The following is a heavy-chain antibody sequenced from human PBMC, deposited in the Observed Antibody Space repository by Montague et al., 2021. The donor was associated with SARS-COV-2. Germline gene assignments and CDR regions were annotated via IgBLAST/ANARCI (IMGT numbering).Heavy chain of an antibody. D-gene: IGHD3-9*01. Sequence: SETLSLTCTVSGVSISGYTYFWGWIRQPPGKGLEWIASVYYSGSTHYNPSLKSRVTISVDTSKNQFSLKLSSVTAADTAVYYCARAFTDWLRYYGMDVWGQGTTVTVSS. CDR2: VYYSGST. V-gene: IGHV4-39*01. CDR1: GVSISGYTYF. CDR3: ARAFTDWLRYYGMDV. J-gene: IGHJ6*02.